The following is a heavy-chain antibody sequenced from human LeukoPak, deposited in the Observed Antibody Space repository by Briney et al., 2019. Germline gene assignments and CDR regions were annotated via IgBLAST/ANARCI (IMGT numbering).Heavy chain of an antibody. Sequence: SETLSLTCTVSGAYINNYYWTWIRQPPGKGLEWIGEIHHGGSTNYNPSLKSRVTISIDTSKNQFSLSLSSATAADTAVYYCARGRYSNSWYGAFDIWGQGTMVTVSS. CDR1: GAYINNYY. CDR3: ARGRYSNSWYGAFDI. CDR2: IHHGGST. V-gene: IGHV4-34*01. D-gene: IGHD6-13*01. J-gene: IGHJ3*02.